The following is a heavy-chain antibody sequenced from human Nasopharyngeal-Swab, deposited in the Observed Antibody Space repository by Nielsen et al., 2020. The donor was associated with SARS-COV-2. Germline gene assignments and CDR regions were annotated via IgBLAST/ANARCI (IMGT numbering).Heavy chain of an antibody. CDR3: ARYKWELPDYFDY. J-gene: IGHJ4*02. V-gene: IGHV3-69-1*01. Sequence: GGSLRLSCAASGFTVSSNYMSWVRQAPGKGLEWVSSISSSSYIYYADSVKGRFTISRDNAKNSLYLQMNSLRAEDTAVYYCARYKWELPDYFDYWGQGTLVTVSS. D-gene: IGHD1-26*01. CDR1: GFTVSSNY. CDR2: ISSSSYI.